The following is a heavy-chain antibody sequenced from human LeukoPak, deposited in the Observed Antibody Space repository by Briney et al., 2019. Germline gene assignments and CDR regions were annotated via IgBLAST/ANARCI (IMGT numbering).Heavy chain of an antibody. Sequence: GGSLRLSCAASGFTFDDYAMHWVRQAPGKGLEWVSGISWNSGSIGYADSVKGRFTISRDNAKNSLYLQMNSLRAEDTALYYCAKERDSSGSSFDYWGQGTLVTVSS. V-gene: IGHV3-9*01. CDR2: ISWNSGSI. D-gene: IGHD3-22*01. CDR1: GFTFDDYA. J-gene: IGHJ4*02. CDR3: AKERDSSGSSFDY.